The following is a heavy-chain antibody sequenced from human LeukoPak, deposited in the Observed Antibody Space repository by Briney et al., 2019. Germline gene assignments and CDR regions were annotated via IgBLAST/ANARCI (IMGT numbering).Heavy chain of an antibody. D-gene: IGHD5-24*01. CDR2: IYPGDSDT. J-gene: IGHJ4*02. V-gene: IGHV5-51*01. Sequence: GEPLKISCKGSGYSFTTYLIGWVRQMPGKGLEWMGIIYPGDSDTRYSPSFQGQVTISADKSISTAYLQWSSLKASDTAMYYCARCGDGYNTASLFEYWGQGTLVTVSS. CDR3: ARCGDGYNTASLFEY. CDR1: GYSFTTYL.